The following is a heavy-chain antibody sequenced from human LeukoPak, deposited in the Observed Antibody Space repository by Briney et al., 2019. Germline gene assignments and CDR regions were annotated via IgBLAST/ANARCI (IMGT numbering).Heavy chain of an antibody. CDR3: AREGDNNYFDQ. Sequence: GGSLRLSCAASGFTVSSNYMSWVRQAPGKGLEWVSVIYSGGSTYYADSVKGRFTISRDNSNNTLYLQMNSLRVEDTAVYFCAREGDNNYFDQWGQGTLVTVSS. D-gene: IGHD2-21*02. V-gene: IGHV3-53*01. CDR2: IYSGGST. J-gene: IGHJ4*02. CDR1: GFTVSSNY.